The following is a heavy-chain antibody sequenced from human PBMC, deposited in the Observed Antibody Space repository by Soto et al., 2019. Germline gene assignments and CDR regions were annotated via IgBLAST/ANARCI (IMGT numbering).Heavy chain of an antibody. D-gene: IGHD5-18*01. V-gene: IGHV3-74*03. J-gene: IGHJ6*02. CDR1: GFTFSAYW. Sequence: PGGSLRLSCAASGFTFSAYWMHWVRQAPGKGLVWVSRTNTDGTATTYADSVEGRFTISRDNAKNMLYLQMNSLRAFGYSYGFWNYGMDVWGQGTTVTVSS. CDR2: TNTDGTAT. CDR3: NYGMDV.